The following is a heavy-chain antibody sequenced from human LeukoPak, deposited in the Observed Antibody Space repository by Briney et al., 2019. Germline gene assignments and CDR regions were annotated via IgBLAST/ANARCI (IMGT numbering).Heavy chain of an antibody. J-gene: IGHJ3*02. Sequence: KASETLSLTCTVSGGSISSSSYYWGWIRQPPGKGLEWIGSIYYSGSTYYNPSLKSRVTISVDTSKNQFSLKLSSVTAADTAVYYCARGSVVVDAFDIWGQGTMVTVSS. CDR3: ARGSVVVDAFDI. V-gene: IGHV4-39*07. CDR1: GGSISSSSYY. CDR2: IYYSGST. D-gene: IGHD3-22*01.